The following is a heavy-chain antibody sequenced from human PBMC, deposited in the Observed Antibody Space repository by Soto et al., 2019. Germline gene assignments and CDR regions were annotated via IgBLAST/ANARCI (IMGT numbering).Heavy chain of an antibody. V-gene: IGHV4-38-2*02. J-gene: IGHJ5*02. CDR3: ARQDRVVAEGRWFDP. CDR2: VHYSGNT. CDR1: GYSISSGYH. D-gene: IGHD2-15*01. Sequence: ASETLSLTCTVSGYSISSGYHWAWIRQPPGKGLEWLGSVHYSGNTYYNPSLKSRLTISVDKSKNQFSPNLSSVTAADTAVYYCARQDRVVAEGRWFDPWGQGTLVTVSS.